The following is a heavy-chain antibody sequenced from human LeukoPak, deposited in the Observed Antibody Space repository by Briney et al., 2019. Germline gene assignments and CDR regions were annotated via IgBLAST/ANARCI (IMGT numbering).Heavy chain of an antibody. CDR3: ARQVGATTLIDS. CDR1: GGSFSGYC. CDR2: IYLIGTN. V-gene: IGHV4-34*01. D-gene: IGHD1-26*01. J-gene: IGHJ4*02. Sequence: SETLSLTCAVYGGSFSGYCWSWIRQPPGKGLEWIGSIYLIGTNYSNPSLKSRVTISVDTSKNQLSLKLRSVTAADTALYYCARQVGATTLIDSWGQGTLVTVSS.